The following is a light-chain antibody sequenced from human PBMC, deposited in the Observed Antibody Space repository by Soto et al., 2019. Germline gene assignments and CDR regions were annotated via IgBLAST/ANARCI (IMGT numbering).Light chain of an antibody. CDR2: DAA. V-gene: IGKV3-11*01. Sequence: EIVLTQSPATLYLSPRQIATLSCRASQSVTTYLAWNQQKPGQAPRLLIYDAAHLATGSPARISGSGSGTDFTLTISSLEPEDFEVYYCQQRSNWPPITFGEGTRLEIK. CDR3: QQRSNWPPIT. J-gene: IGKJ5*01. CDR1: QSVTTY.